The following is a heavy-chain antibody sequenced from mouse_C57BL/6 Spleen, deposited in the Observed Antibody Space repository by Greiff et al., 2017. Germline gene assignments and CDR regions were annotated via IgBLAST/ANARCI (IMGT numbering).Heavy chain of an antibody. Sequence: QVQLQQPGAELVKPGASVTLSCKASGYTFTSYWMHWVKQRPGQGLEWIGMIHPNSGSTNYNEKFKSKATLTVDKSSSTAYMQLSSLTSEDSAVYYCARSRLTGDYYAMDYWGQGTSVTVSS. V-gene: IGHV1-64*01. CDR2: IHPNSGST. CDR3: ARSRLTGDYYAMDY. J-gene: IGHJ4*01. D-gene: IGHD1-1*02. CDR1: GYTFTSYW.